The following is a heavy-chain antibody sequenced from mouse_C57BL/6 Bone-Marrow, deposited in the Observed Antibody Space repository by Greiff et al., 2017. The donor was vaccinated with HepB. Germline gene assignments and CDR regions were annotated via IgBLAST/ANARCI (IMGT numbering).Heavy chain of an antibody. J-gene: IGHJ1*03. CDR2: INPSNGGT. Sequence: QVQLQQPGTELVKPGASVKLSCKASGYTFTSYWMHWVKQRPGQGLEWIGNINPSNGGTNYNEKFKSKATLTVDKSSSTAYMQLSSLTSEDSAVYYCARSIYYYGSSYLYFDVWGTGTTVTVSS. V-gene: IGHV1-53*01. CDR3: ARSIYYYGSSYLYFDV. D-gene: IGHD1-1*01. CDR1: GYTFTSYW.